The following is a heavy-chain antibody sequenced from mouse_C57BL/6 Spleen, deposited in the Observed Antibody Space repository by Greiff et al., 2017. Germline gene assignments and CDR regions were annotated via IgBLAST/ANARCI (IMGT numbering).Heavy chain of an antibody. D-gene: IGHD1-1*01. J-gene: IGHJ2*01. Sequence: EVMLVESGGGLVKPGGSLKLSCAASGFTFSSYTMSWVRQTPEKRLEWVATISGGGGNTYYPDSVKGRVTISRDNAKNPLYLQRSSLRSEDTALYYWARHEDGSRYFDYWGQGTTRTVSS. CDR3: ARHEDGSRYFDY. V-gene: IGHV5-9*01. CDR2: ISGGGGNT. CDR1: GFTFSSYT.